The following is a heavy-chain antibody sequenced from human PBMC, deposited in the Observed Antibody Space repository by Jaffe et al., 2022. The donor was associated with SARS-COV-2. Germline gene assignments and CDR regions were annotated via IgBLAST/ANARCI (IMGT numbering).Heavy chain of an antibody. D-gene: IGHD2-2*01. CDR1: GFTVSSNY. CDR2: IYSGGST. V-gene: IGHV3-66*02. CDR3: ARDLRLLGYCSSTSCYVHYYGMDV. Sequence: EVQLVESGGGLVQPGGSLRLSCAASGFTVSSNYMSWVRQAPGKGLEWVSVIYSGGSTYYADSVKGRFTISRDNSKNTLYLQMNSLRAEDTAVYYCARDLRLLGYCSSTSCYVHYYGMDVWGQGTTVTVSS. J-gene: IGHJ6*02.